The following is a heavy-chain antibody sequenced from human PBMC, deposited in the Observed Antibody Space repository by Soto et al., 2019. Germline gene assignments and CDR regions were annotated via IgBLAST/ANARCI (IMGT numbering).Heavy chain of an antibody. CDR2: IYYSGST. V-gene: IGHV4-59*01. Sequence: ETLSLPCTVSFGSISSYYWSWIRQPPGKGLEWIGYIYYSGSTNYNPSLKSRVTISVDTSKNQFSLKLSSVTAADTAVYYCARARPGPPSYSSSWYVDYWGQGTLVTVSS. CDR3: ARARPGPPSYSSSWYVDY. CDR1: FGSISSYY. D-gene: IGHD6-13*01. J-gene: IGHJ4*02.